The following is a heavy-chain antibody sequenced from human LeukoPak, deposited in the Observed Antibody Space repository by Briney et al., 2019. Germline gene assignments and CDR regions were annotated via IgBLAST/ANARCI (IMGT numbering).Heavy chain of an antibody. CDR3: ATGLRFLEWLPLQH. D-gene: IGHD3-3*01. CDR2: ISAYNGNT. J-gene: IGHJ1*01. CDR1: GYTFTSYG. Sequence: ASVKVSCKASGYTFTSYGISWVRQAPGQGLEWMGWISAYNGNTNYAQKLQGRVTMTEDTSTDTAYMELSSLRSEDTAVYYCATGLRFLEWLPLQHWGQGTLVTVSS. V-gene: IGHV1-18*01.